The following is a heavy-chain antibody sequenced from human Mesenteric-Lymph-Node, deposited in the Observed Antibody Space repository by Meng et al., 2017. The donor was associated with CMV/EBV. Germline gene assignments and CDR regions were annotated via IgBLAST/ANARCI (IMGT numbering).Heavy chain of an antibody. CDR2: IKSKTDGGTT. CDR3: TTDTLTDSSGYYRFDY. Sequence: GEFLKISCAASGFTFSNAWMSWVRQAPGKGLEWVGRIKSKTDGGTTDYAAPVKGRFTISRDDSKNTLYLQMNSLKTEDTAVYYCTTDTLTDSSGYYRFDYWGQGTLVTVSS. J-gene: IGHJ4*02. D-gene: IGHD3-22*01. CDR1: GFTFSNAW. V-gene: IGHV3-15*01.